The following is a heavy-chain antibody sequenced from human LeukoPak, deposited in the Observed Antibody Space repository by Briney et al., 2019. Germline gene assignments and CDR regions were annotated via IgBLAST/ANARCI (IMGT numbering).Heavy chain of an antibody. Sequence: GGSLRLSCAASGFTFSSYAMHWVRQAPGKGLEYVSAISSNGGSTYYANSVKGRFTISRDSSKNTLYLQMGSLRAEDMAVYYCARGDSSSSGWFDPWGQGTLVTVSS. D-gene: IGHD6-6*01. V-gene: IGHV3-64*01. J-gene: IGHJ5*02. CDR1: GFTFSSYA. CDR3: ARGDSSSSGWFDP. CDR2: ISSNGGST.